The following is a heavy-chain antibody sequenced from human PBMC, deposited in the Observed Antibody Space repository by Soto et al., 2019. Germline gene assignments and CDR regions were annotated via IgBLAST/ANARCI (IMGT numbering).Heavy chain of an antibody. CDR2: IIPMFGTP. D-gene: IGHD3-10*01. V-gene: IGHV1-69*01. CDR3: VRFYGSGSYSLVDN. CDR1: GGTFNTDG. J-gene: IGHJ4*02. Sequence: QVQLVQSGADVKKSGSSVKVSCKASGGTFNTDGFNWVRQAPGQGLEWMGGIIPMFGTPNYAQKFQARVTMVADEFTRTVYMELSSLQSEDTDVYYCVRFYGSGSYSLVDNWGQGTLVTVSS.